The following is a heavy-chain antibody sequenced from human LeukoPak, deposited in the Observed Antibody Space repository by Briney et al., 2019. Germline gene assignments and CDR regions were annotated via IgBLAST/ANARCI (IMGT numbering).Heavy chain of an antibody. J-gene: IGHJ5*02. CDR2: INHSGST. Sequence: SETLSLTCAVYGGSFSGYYWSWIRQPPGKGLEWIGEINHSGSTNYNPSLKSRVTISVDTSKNQFSLELSSVTAADTAVYYCAREVVPAATYPWGQGTLVTVSS. CDR3: AREVVPAATYP. V-gene: IGHV4-34*01. CDR1: GGSFSGYY. D-gene: IGHD2-2*01.